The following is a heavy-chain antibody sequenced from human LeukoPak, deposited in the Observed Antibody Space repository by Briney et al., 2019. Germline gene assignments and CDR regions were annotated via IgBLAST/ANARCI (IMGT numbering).Heavy chain of an antibody. V-gene: IGHV4-59*11. Sequence: SETLSLTCTVSGGSISSPYWSWIRQPPGKGLEWIGYIYYTGSTNYNPSLKSRVTISVDTSKNQFSLKLSSVTAADTAVYYCARGGGSFDYWGQGTLVTVSS. CDR1: GGSISSPY. J-gene: IGHJ4*02. CDR3: ARGGGSFDY. CDR2: IYYTGST. D-gene: IGHD3-10*01.